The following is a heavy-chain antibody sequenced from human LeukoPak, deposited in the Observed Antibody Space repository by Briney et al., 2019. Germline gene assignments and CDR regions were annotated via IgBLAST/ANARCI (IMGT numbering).Heavy chain of an antibody. CDR2: INPSGGST. J-gene: IGHJ4*02. CDR3: ARGGRFLEWLWVH. V-gene: IGHV1-46*01. Sequence: ASVKVSCKASGYTFTSYGISWVRQAPGQGLEWMGIINPSGGSTSYAQKFQGRVTMTRDTSTSTVYMELSSLRSEDTAVYYCARGGRFLEWLWVHWGQGTLVTVSS. CDR1: GYTFTSYG. D-gene: IGHD3-3*01.